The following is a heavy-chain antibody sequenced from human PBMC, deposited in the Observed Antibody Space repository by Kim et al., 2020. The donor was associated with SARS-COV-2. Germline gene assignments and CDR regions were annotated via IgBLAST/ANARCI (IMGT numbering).Heavy chain of an antibody. V-gene: IGHV3-7*01. Sequence: GGSLRLSCAVSGLTLRTYWMTWVRHAPGKGLEWVAHIKQDGSAKYYVDSVKGRFTISRDNAKNSVDMQMNSLRAEDTAVYYCAREIDKTGGFDIWGQGT. CDR1: GLTLRTYW. CDR3: AREIDKTGGFDI. CDR2: IKQDGSAK. J-gene: IGHJ3*02. D-gene: IGHD1-26*01.